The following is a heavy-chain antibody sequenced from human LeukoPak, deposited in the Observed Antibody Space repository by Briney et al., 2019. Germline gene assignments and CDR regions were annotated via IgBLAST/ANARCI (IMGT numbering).Heavy chain of an antibody. CDR2: IDTDDNT. J-gene: IGHJ4*02. Sequence: GGSLRLSCAASGFTVTRNNMNWVRQAPGRGLEWVSLIDTDDNTYYADSVKGRFTISRDKSRNTLYLEMNSLKAVDTAVYYCAREPGHDYYFDSWGQGTLVTVSS. V-gene: IGHV3-66*01. CDR3: AREPGHDYYFDS. D-gene: IGHD1-1*01. CDR1: GFTVTRNN.